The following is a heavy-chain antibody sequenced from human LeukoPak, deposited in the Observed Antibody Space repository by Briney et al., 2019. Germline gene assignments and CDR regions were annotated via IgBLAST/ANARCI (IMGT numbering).Heavy chain of an antibody. J-gene: IGHJ6*03. CDR2: IYSSGST. CDR1: GVSISSYY. CDR3: ARNRGSTVITDQYYDYYMDG. Sequence: PSETLSLTCTVSGVSISSYYWRWIRQPAGKGLEWIGRIYSSGSTNYNPSLKSRVAMSVDTSKNQFSLKLSSVTAVDTAVYYCARNRGSTVITDQYYDYYMDGWGKGTTVTVSS. V-gene: IGHV4-4*07. D-gene: IGHD4-11*01.